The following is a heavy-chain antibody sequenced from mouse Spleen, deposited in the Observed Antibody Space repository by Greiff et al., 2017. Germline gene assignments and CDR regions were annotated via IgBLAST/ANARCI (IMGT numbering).Heavy chain of an antibody. J-gene: IGHJ2*01. CDR2: IDPENGDT. D-gene: IGHD1-1*01. CDR3: TTRLITTVV. Sequence: EVQLQQSGAELVRPGASVKLSCTASGFNIKDDYMHWVKQRPEQGLEWIGWIDPENGDTEYASKFQGKATITADTSSNTAYLQLSSLTSEDTAVYYCTTRLITTVVWGQGTTLTVSS. V-gene: IGHV14-4*01. CDR1: GFNIKDDY.